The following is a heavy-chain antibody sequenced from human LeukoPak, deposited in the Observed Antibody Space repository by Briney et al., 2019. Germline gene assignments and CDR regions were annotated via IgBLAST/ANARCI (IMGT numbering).Heavy chain of an antibody. V-gene: IGHV1-46*01. CDR2: INPSGGST. CDR3: ARAGREKGYSKNWFDP. J-gene: IGHJ5*02. Sequence: ASVKVSCKASGYTFTKFSINWVRQAPGQGLEWMGIINPSGGSTRYAQKFQGRVTMTRDTSTNTVYMELNSLTAEDTAVYYCARAGREKGYSKNWFDPWGQGTLVTISS. D-gene: IGHD6-13*01. CDR1: GYTFTKFS.